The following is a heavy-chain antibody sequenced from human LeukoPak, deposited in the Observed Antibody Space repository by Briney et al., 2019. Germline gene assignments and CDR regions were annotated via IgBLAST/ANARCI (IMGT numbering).Heavy chain of an antibody. CDR3: ARDRGYSYGGPFDP. CDR2: INPNSGGT. D-gene: IGHD5-18*01. V-gene: IGHV1-2*02. Sequence: ASVKVSCKASGGTFSSYAISWVRQAPGQGLEWMGWINPNSGGTNYAQKFQGRVTMTRDTSISTAYMELSRLRSDDTAVYYCARDRGYSYGGPFDPWGQGTLVTVSS. CDR1: GGTFSSYA. J-gene: IGHJ5*02.